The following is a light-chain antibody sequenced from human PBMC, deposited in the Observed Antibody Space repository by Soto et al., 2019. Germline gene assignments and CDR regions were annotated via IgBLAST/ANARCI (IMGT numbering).Light chain of an antibody. CDR2: DAS. Sequence: EIVMTQSPATLSVSPGERATLSCRASQSVSRNVAWYQQKPGQAPRLLIHDASTRATGISVRFSGSGSGTEFTLTIRSLQSEDFEVYYCQQYNNWLWTFGQGTKVEIK. CDR1: QSVSRN. J-gene: IGKJ1*01. V-gene: IGKV3-15*01. CDR3: QQYNNWLWT.